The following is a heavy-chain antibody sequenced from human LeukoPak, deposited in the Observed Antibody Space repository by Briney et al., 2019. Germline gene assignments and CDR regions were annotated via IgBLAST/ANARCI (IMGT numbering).Heavy chain of an antibody. CDR2: IYYSGST. CDR1: GGSISSYY. Sequence: SETLSLTCTVSGGSISSYYWSWIRQPPGKGLEWIGYIYYSGSTNYNPSLKSRVTISVDTSKNQFSLKLSSVTAADTAVYYCAREHHDYGDYGDYWGQGTLVTVSS. D-gene: IGHD4-17*01. V-gene: IGHV4-59*12. CDR3: AREHHDYGDYGDY. J-gene: IGHJ4*02.